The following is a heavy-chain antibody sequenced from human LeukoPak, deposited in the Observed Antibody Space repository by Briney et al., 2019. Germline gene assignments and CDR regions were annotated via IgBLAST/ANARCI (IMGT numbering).Heavy chain of an antibody. Sequence: SETLSLTCAVYGGSFSGYYWSWIRQPPGKGLEWIGEINHSGSTNYNPSLKSRGTISVDTSKNQFSLKLSSVTAADTAVYYCASGLGDYWGQGTLVTVSS. CDR3: ASGLGDY. J-gene: IGHJ4*02. CDR2: INHSGST. V-gene: IGHV4-34*01. D-gene: IGHD3-22*01. CDR1: GGSFSGYY.